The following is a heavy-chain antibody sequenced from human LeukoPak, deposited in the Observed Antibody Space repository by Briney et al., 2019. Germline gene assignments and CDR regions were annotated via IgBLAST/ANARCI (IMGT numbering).Heavy chain of an antibody. J-gene: IGHJ4*02. CDR1: GGSFSGYY. Sequence: SETLSLTCAVYGGSFSGYYWSWIRQPPGKGLEWIGEINHSGSTNYNPSLKSRVTISVDTSKNQFSLKLSSVTAADTAVHYCARGPAGARITMVRGVIIKPYFDYWGQGTLVTVSS. V-gene: IGHV4-34*01. CDR3: ARGPAGARITMVRGVIIKPYFDY. D-gene: IGHD3-10*01. CDR2: INHSGST.